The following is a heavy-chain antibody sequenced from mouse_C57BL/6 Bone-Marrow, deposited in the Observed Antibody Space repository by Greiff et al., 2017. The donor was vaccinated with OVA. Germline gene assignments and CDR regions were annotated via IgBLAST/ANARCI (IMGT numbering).Heavy chain of an antibody. CDR2: INPSTGGT. J-gene: IGHJ2*01. CDR1: GYSFTGYY. D-gene: IGHD1-1*01. V-gene: IGHV1-42*01. CDR3: ARHASLLLRWVYFDY. Sequence: EVKLVESGPELVKPGASVKISCKASGYSFTGYYMNWVKQSPEKSLEWIGEINPSTGGTTYNQKFKAKATLTADKSSSTVYMELSRLTSEDSAVYFCARHASLLLRWVYFDYWGQGTTLTVSS.